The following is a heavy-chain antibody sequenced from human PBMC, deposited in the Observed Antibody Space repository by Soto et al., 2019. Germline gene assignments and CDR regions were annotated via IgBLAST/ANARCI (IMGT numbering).Heavy chain of an antibody. V-gene: IGHV3-33*01. CDR3: ARDSYCSGGSCYPGFLDY. Sequence: QVQLVESGGGVVQPGRSLRLSCAASGFTFSSYGMHWVRQVPGKGLEWVALIWYDGSNKYYADSVKGRFTISRDNSKNTLYLQMNSLRAEDTAVYYCARDSYCSGGSCYPGFLDYWGQGTLVTVSS. CDR1: GFTFSSYG. D-gene: IGHD2-15*01. J-gene: IGHJ4*02. CDR2: IWYDGSNK.